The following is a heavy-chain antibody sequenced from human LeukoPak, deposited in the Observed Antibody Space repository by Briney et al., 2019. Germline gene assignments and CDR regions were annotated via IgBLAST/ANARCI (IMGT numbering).Heavy chain of an antibody. Sequence: ASVKVSCKASGYTFTSYGISWVRQAPGQGLEWMGWISAYNGNTNYAQKLQGRVTMTTDTSTSTAYMELRSLRSDNTAVYYCARVSIAVAAAYLDYWGQGTLVTVSS. CDR2: ISAYNGNT. D-gene: IGHD6-19*01. V-gene: IGHV1-18*01. CDR3: ARVSIAVAAAYLDY. CDR1: GYTFTSYG. J-gene: IGHJ4*02.